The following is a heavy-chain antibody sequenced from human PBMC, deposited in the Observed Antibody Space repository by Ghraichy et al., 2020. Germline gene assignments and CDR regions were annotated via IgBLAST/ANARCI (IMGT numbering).Heavy chain of an antibody. J-gene: IGHJ4*02. CDR3: ATGGGTF. D-gene: IGHD2-15*01. CDR1: GLTFSGYT. Sequence: LTCAVSGLTFSGYTMKWVRQAPGKGLEWISFISNGDGTIYYADSVKGRFTISRDNAKNSLYLQMNSLRDEDTAVYYCATGGGTFWGQGTLVTVSS. CDR2: ISNGDGTI. V-gene: IGHV3-48*02.